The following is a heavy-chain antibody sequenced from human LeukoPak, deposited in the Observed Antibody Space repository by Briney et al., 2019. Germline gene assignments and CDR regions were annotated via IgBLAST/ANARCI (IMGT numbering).Heavy chain of an antibody. J-gene: IGHJ1*01. D-gene: IGHD1-26*01. CDR3: AKKVVVGATSPYSDFQD. CDR2: ISGSGVTT. CDR1: GFTFSSYA. V-gene: IGHV3-23*01. Sequence: GGSLRLSCVASGFTFSSYAMSWVRQAPGKGLEWVSAISGSGVTTHYAGSVKGRFSISRDNSKNTLYLQMNSLRAEDTALYYCAKKVVVGATSPYSDFQDWGQGTLATVSS.